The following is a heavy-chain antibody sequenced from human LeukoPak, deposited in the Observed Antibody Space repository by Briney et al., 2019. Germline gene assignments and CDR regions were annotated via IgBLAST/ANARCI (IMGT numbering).Heavy chain of an antibody. J-gene: IGHJ4*02. CDR1: GGTFSRSD. V-gene: IGHV1-69*06. D-gene: IGHD2-2*01. CDR2: IMPLFGTA. CDR3: ASGRTDIVVVPATLRNYYFDY. Sequence: GASVKVSCKASGGTFSRSDISWVRQAPGQGLEWMGGIMPLFGTAKNAQKFQGRVTITADKSTSTAYMELSSLRSEDTAVYYCASGRTDIVVVPATLRNYYFDYWGQGTLVTVSS.